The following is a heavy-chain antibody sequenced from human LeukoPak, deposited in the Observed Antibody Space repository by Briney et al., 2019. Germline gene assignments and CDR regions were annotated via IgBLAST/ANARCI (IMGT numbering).Heavy chain of an antibody. J-gene: IGHJ6*02. CDR3: ARDQGYYGSEGYYYGMDV. CDR2: IYTSGST. Sequence: PSETLSLTCTVSGGSISSYYWSWIRQPAEKGLEWIGRIYTSGSTNYNPSLKSRVTMSVDTSKNQFSLKLSSVTAADTAVYYCARDQGYYGSEGYYYGMDVWGQGTTVTVSS. D-gene: IGHD3-10*01. CDR1: GGSISSYY. V-gene: IGHV4-4*07.